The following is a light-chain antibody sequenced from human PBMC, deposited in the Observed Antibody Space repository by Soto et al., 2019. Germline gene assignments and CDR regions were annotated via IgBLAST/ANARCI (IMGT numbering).Light chain of an antibody. J-gene: IGLJ1*01. CDR2: DVS. V-gene: IGLV2-14*01. CDR1: SSEVGGYNF. Sequence: QSVLAQPASVSGSPGQSIAISCTGTSSEVGGYNFVSWYQQHPGKAPKLIISDVSNRPSGVSTRFSGSKSGNTASLTVSGLQAEDEADYYCSSYTSINTHVFGTGTKVTVL. CDR3: SSYTSINTHV.